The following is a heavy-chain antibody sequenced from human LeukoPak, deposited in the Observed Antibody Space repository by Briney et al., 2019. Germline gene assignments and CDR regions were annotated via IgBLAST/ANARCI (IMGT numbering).Heavy chain of an antibody. CDR3: AKGRDFWSGYQDAFDI. D-gene: IGHD3-3*01. J-gene: IGHJ3*02. Sequence: GGSLILSCAASGFTFSSYAMSWVRQAPGKGLEWVSAISGSGGSTYYADSVKGRFTISRDNSKNTLYLQMNSLRAEDTAVYYCAKGRDFWSGYQDAFDIWGQGAMVTVSS. CDR1: GFTFSSYA. V-gene: IGHV3-23*01. CDR2: ISGSGGST.